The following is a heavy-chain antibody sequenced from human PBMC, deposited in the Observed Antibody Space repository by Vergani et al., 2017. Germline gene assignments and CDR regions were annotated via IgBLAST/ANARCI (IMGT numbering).Heavy chain of an antibody. D-gene: IGHD3-22*01. J-gene: IGHJ4*02. CDR1: GFTFSSYA. CDR2: ISGNNDDV. V-gene: IGHV3-21*01. Sequence: VQLVESGGGVVQPGRSLRLSCAASGFTFSSYAMHWVRQAPGKGLEWVSSISGNNDDVYYADSVKGRFTISRDNAKNSLYLQMNSLRAEDTAVYFCARDTYYFDTSGYYLDYWGQGTLVTVSS. CDR3: ARDTYYFDTSGYYLDY.